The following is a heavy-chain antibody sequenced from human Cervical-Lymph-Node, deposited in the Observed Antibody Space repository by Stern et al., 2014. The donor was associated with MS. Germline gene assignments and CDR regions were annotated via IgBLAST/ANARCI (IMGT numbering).Heavy chain of an antibody. CDR3: ARGGGSGLGFDP. CDR2: NNDSGNT. V-gene: IGHV4-34*01. Sequence: QVQLQQWGAGLLKPSETLSLTCAVYGGSFSGFHWSWIRQTPGKGLEWIGENNDSGNTNYSPSLKSRVTISMYKSQNQFCLKLPSVTAADTAIYFCARGGGSGLGFDPWGQGTLVTVSS. CDR1: GGSFSGFH. D-gene: IGHD3-3*01. J-gene: IGHJ5*02.